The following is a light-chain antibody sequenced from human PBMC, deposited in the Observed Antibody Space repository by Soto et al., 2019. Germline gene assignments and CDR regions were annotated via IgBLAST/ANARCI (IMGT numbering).Light chain of an antibody. Sequence: QSALTQPASVSGSPGQSITISCTGTSSDIGAYDYVSWYQQYPGKVPSLIIYEVIFRPSGVSSRFSGSKSGNTASLTISGLQTEDEADYYCSSYVSSRTYVFGTGTKLTVL. CDR3: SSYVSSRTYV. CDR2: EVI. CDR1: SSDIGAYDY. J-gene: IGLJ1*01. V-gene: IGLV2-14*01.